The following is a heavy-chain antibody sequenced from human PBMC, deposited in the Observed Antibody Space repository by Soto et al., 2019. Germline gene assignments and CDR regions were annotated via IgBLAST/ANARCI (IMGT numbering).Heavy chain of an antibody. D-gene: IGHD6-13*01. J-gene: IGHJ6*02. CDR3: AGHGPYSSSQFGMDV. CDR2: IVTVFGTA. V-gene: IGHV1-69*01. CDR1: GGTLSYHA. Sequence: QVQLVQSGAAVKKPGPSVKASCKASGGTLSYHAFSWVRQVPGQALEWMGGIVTVFGTANHAQKLQGRVTTTSDESTSTAYMELSSLTSEDTAVYYCAGHGPYSSSQFGMDVWGQGTTFTVPS.